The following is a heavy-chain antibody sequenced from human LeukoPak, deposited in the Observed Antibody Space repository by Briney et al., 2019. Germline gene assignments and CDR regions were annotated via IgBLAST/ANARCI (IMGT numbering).Heavy chain of an antibody. CDR1: GFTFSGHH. V-gene: IGHV1-2*02. CDR3: VREGNELLSKNFDY. Sequence: ASVKVSCKASGFTFSGHHIHWVRQAPGQGLEWMGYINPHSGGTSSPQKFQGRVTMTTDTSISAVYMELSSLTPDDTAMYYCVREGNELLSKNFDYWGQGSLVTVSS. J-gene: IGHJ4*02. CDR2: INPHSGGT. D-gene: IGHD2-21*02.